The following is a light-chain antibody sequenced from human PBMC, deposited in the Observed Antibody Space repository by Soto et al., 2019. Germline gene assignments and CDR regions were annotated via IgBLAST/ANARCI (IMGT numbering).Light chain of an antibody. V-gene: IGKV3-15*01. CDR1: QSVSSN. CDR3: QQYNNWPRT. Sequence: EIGMTQSPATLSVSPGERATLSCRASQSVSSNLAWYQQKPGQAPRLLIYGASTRATGIPARFSGSGSGTEFTLTISSLQSEYVAVYFCQQYNNWPRTVGQGTKVDSK. CDR2: GAS. J-gene: IGKJ1*01.